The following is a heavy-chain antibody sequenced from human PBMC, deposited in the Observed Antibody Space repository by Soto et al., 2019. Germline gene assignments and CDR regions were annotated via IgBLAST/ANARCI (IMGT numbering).Heavy chain of an antibody. CDR1: GFTFSSYG. D-gene: IGHD3-22*01. CDR3: AKDRGYDSSQGFDY. J-gene: IGHJ4*02. Sequence: QVQLVESGGGVVQPGRSLRLSCAASGFTFSSYGMHWVRQAPGKGLEWVAVISYDGSNKYYADSVKGRFTISRDNSKNTLYLQMNSPRAEDTAVYYCAKDRGYDSSQGFDYWGQGTLVTVSS. V-gene: IGHV3-30*18. CDR2: ISYDGSNK.